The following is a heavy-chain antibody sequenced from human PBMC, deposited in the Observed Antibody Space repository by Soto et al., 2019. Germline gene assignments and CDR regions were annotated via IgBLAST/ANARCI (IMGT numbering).Heavy chain of an antibody. CDR1: GGFNANSRLY. V-gene: IGHV4-39*01. CDR2: IFHGGPT. D-gene: IGHD3-16*01. CDR3: ARRAGFTQIINCFDS. J-gene: IGHJ5*01. Sequence: PSGNLFLTWPVFGGFNANSRLYWGWIRRPPGKGLEWLGTIFHGGPTYSNPSLKSRAAISVAPYKNQFYQTPRSLTAADTAMYYCARRAGFTQIINCFDSWVPGTMAPVS.